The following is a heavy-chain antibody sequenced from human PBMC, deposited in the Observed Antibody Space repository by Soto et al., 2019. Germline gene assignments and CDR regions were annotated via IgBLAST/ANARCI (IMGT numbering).Heavy chain of an antibody. CDR2: IIPIFGTA. CDR3: ARSDTAMVYYYGMDV. Sequence: GASVKVSCKASGGTFSSYAISWVRQAPGQGLEWMGGIIPIFGTANYAQKFQGRVTITADESTSTAYMELSSLRSEDTAVYYCARSDTAMVYYYGMDVWGQGTTVTVSS. D-gene: IGHD5-18*01. V-gene: IGHV1-69*13. CDR1: GGTFSSYA. J-gene: IGHJ6*02.